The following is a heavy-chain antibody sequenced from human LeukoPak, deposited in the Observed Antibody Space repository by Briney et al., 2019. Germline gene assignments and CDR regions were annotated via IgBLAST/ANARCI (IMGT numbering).Heavy chain of an antibody. J-gene: IGHJ6*03. CDR2: IKQDGSEK. CDR3: ARGEGFRYYYYSMDV. Sequence: GGSLRLSCVASGFTFSNYWMTWVRQAPGKGLEWVANIKQDGSEKYFVDSVKGRFTISRDNAENSLYLQMNSLRAEDTAVYYCARGEGFRYYYYSMDVWGKGTTVTVSS. V-gene: IGHV3-7*01. CDR1: GFTFSNYW.